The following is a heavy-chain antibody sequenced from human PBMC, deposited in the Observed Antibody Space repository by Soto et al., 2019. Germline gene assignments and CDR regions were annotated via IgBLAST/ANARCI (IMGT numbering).Heavy chain of an antibody. V-gene: IGHV3-30*18. D-gene: IGHD2-2*01. J-gene: IGHJ3*02. CDR2: ISYDGSNK. CDR1: GFTFSNYG. Sequence: QVQLVESGGGVVQPGRSLRLSCAASGFTFSNYGIHWVRQAPGKGLEWVTVISYDGSNKYYADSVRGRFTISRDNSKNTLYLQMDSLRAEDTAVYYCAKQVVPHTNAFDIWGQGTMVTVSS. CDR3: AKQVVPHTNAFDI.